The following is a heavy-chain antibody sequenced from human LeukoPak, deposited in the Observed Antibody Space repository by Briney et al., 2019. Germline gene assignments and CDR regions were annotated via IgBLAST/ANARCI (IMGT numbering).Heavy chain of an antibody. CDR1: GYTFTCYY. D-gene: IGHD3-10*01. Sequence: ASVKVSCKASGYTFTCYYMHWVRQAPGQGLEWMGWINPNSGGTNYAQKFQGRVTMTRDTSISTAYMELSRLRSDDTAVYYCARGDPYYYGSGSHWFDPWGQGTLVTVSS. CDR3: ARGDPYYYGSGSHWFDP. J-gene: IGHJ5*02. V-gene: IGHV1-2*02. CDR2: INPNSGGT.